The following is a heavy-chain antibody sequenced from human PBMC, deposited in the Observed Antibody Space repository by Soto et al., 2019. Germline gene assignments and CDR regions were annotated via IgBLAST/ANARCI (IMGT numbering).Heavy chain of an antibody. Sequence: EVQLLESGGGLVQPGGSLRLSCAASGATVSTYAMSWVRQAPGMGLGWVSTISGSGVSTYADSVKGRFTISRDNSKSTLYVQMNSLRAEDTAMYYCATVPHDYGAYNWFDPWGQGTLVTVSS. V-gene: IGHV3-23*01. CDR3: ATVPHDYGAYNWFDP. D-gene: IGHD4-17*01. CDR2: ISGSGVST. CDR1: GATVSTYA. J-gene: IGHJ5*02.